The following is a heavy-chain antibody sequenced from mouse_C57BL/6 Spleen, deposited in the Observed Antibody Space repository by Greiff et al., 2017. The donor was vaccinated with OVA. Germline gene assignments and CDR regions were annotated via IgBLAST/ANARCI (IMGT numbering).Heavy chain of an antibody. V-gene: IGHV1-26*01. CDR2: INPNNGGT. J-gene: IGHJ1*03. Sequence: EVQLQQSGPELVKPGASVKISCKASGYTFTDYYMNWVKQSHGKSLEWIGDINPNNGGTSYNQKFKGKATLTVDKSSSTAYMELRSLTSEDSAVYYCARPYGSSLSYWYFDVWGTGTKVTVSS. D-gene: IGHD1-1*01. CDR1: GYTFTDYY. CDR3: ARPYGSSLSYWYFDV.